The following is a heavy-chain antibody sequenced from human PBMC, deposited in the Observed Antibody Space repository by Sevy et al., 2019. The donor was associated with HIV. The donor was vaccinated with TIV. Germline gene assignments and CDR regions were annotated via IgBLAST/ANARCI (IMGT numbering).Heavy chain of an antibody. J-gene: IGHJ4*02. CDR3: ARDRQGITVAGTAIDY. Sequence: GGSLRLSCAASGFTFSSYGMNWVRQAPGKGLEWISYITLSGSTMYYADSVKGRFTISRDNAKNSLYLQMNSLRAEDTAVYYCARDRQGITVAGTAIDYWGQGTLVTVSS. CDR2: ITLSGSTM. D-gene: IGHD6-19*01. CDR1: GFTFSSYG. V-gene: IGHV3-48*03.